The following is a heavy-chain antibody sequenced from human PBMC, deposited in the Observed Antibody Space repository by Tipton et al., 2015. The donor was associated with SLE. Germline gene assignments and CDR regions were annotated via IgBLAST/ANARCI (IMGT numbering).Heavy chain of an antibody. Sequence: SLRLSCVASGFSIFGTHMRWVRQAPGKGLEWLSVIYRNGSTYSADSVQGRFTISRDKSKNTLDLEMNGLRVEDTALYYCARIALWADAFDLWGQGTMVTVSS. D-gene: IGHD2-21*01. CDR1: GFSIFGTH. CDR3: ARIALWADAFDL. J-gene: IGHJ3*01. CDR2: IYRNGST. V-gene: IGHV3-53*01.